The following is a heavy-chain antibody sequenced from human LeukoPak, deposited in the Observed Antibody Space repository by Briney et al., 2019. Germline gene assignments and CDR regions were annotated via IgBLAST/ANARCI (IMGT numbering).Heavy chain of an antibody. CDR3: ARGRSSSWYSRRTNWFDP. CDR2: INHSGST. Sequence: SETLSLTCAVYGGSFSGYYWSWIRQPPGKGLEWIGEINHSGSTNYNPSLKSRVTISVDTSKNQFSLKLSSVTAADTAVYYCARGRSSSWYSRRTNWFDPWGQGTLVTVSS. V-gene: IGHV4-34*01. D-gene: IGHD6-13*01. J-gene: IGHJ5*02. CDR1: GGSFSGYY.